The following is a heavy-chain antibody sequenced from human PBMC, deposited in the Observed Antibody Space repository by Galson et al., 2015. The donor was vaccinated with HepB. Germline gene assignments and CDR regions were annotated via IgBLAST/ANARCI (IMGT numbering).Heavy chain of an antibody. V-gene: IGHV3-11*05. CDR2: ISSSSSYT. CDR3: ARDPDTAMVNYYYGMDV. CDR1: GFTFSDYY. D-gene: IGHD5-18*01. Sequence: SLRLSCAASGFTFSDYYMSWIRQAPGKGLERVSYISSSSSYTNYADSVKGRFTISRDNAKNSLYLQMNSLRAEDTAVYYCARDPDTAMVNYYYGMDVWGQGTTVTVSS. J-gene: IGHJ6*02.